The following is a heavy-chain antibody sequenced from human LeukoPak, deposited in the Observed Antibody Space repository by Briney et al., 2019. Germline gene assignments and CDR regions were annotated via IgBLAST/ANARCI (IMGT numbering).Heavy chain of an antibody. CDR2: VYPSGRT. V-gene: IGHV4-4*02. CDR1: GSSISSSNW. Sequence: PSETLSLTCAVSGSSISSSNWWGWVRQPPGKGLEWIGDVYPSGRTNYNPSLKSRLTMSVDKSKNQFSLNVNSVTAADTAVYYCARGYIEVVLTTTYSFFDPWGQGILVTVSS. D-gene: IGHD2-15*01. CDR3: ARGYIEVVLTTTYSFFDP. J-gene: IGHJ5*02.